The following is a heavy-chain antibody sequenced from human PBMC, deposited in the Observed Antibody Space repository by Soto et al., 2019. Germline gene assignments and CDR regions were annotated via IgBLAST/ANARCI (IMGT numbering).Heavy chain of an antibody. J-gene: IGHJ6*02. CDR2: ITSGGTV. V-gene: IGHV3-48*03. D-gene: IGHD3-9*01. CDR3: ARGRYALGV. Sequence: PGGSLRLSCAASGFNVGDYEMNWVRQAPGKGLEWISMITSGGTVSYYADSVRGRFAISRDDTENSLHLQMNSLRVEDTAMYYCARGRYALGVWGQGTTVTVSS. CDR1: GFNVGDYE.